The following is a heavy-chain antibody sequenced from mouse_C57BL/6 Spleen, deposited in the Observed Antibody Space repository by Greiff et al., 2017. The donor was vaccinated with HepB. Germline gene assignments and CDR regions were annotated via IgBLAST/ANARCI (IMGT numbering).Heavy chain of an antibody. CDR2: ISDGGSYT. J-gene: IGHJ2*01. V-gene: IGHV5-4*01. CDR3: ARDPHYYGSFDY. CDR1: GFTFSSYA. D-gene: IGHD1-1*01. Sequence: EVKLVESGGGLVKPGGSLKLSCAASGFTFSSYAMSWVRQTPEKRLEWVATISDGGSYTYYPDNVKGRFTISRDNAKNNLYLQMSHLKSEDTAMYYCARDPHYYGSFDYWGQGTTLTVSS.